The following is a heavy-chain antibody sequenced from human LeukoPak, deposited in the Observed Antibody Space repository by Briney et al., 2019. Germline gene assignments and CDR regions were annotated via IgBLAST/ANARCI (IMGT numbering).Heavy chain of an antibody. Sequence: ASVKVSCKASGYTFTSYAMHWVRQAPGQRLEWMGWINAGNGNTKYSQKFQGRVTITRDTSAGTAYMELSSLRSEDTAVYYCARDLLGYCSSTSCRRGNWFDPWGQGTLVTVSS. CDR1: GYTFTSYA. CDR3: ARDLLGYCSSTSCRRGNWFDP. V-gene: IGHV1-3*01. J-gene: IGHJ5*02. D-gene: IGHD2-2*01. CDR2: INAGNGNT.